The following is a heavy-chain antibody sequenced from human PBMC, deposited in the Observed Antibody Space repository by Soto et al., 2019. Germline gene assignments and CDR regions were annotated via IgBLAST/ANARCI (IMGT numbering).Heavy chain of an antibody. D-gene: IGHD4-17*01. V-gene: IGHV4-34*01. Sequence: PSETLSLTCAVYGGSFSGYYWSWIRQPPGKGLEWIGEINHSGTTNYNPSLKSRVTISVDTSKNQFSLKLSSVTAADTAVYYCASRYGGTLDYWGQGTLVTVSS. CDR1: GGSFSGYY. CDR2: INHSGTT. CDR3: ASRYGGTLDY. J-gene: IGHJ4*02.